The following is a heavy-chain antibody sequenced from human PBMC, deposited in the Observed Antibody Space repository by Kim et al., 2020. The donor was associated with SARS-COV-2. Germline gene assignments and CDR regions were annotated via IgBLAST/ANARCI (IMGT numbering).Heavy chain of an antibody. J-gene: IGHJ5*02. CDR3: ARAHSA. V-gene: IGHV4-34*01. Sequence: SKHRGSTNSNPSLTSRVTVSVDTSKNRCSLKLSSVTAADTAVYYCARAHSAWGQGTLVTVSS. CDR2: SKHRGST.